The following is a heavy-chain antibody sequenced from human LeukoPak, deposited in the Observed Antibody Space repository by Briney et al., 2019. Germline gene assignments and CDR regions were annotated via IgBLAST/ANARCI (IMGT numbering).Heavy chain of an antibody. J-gene: IGHJ4*02. Sequence: SVKVSCKASGGTFSSYAISWVRQAPGQGLEWMGGIIPTFGTANYAQKFQGRVTITADESTSTAYMELSSLRSEDTAVYYCARISYYDFWSGYSWGQGTLVTVSS. CDR1: GGTFSSYA. D-gene: IGHD3-3*01. V-gene: IGHV1-69*13. CDR2: IIPTFGTA. CDR3: ARISYYDFWSGYS.